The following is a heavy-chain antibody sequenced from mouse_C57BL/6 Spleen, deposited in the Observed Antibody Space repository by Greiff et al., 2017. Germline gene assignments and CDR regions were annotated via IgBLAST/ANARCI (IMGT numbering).Heavy chain of an antibody. CDR2: IYPRSGNT. CDR3: ARHEDGIWYFDV. CDR1: GYTFTSYG. V-gene: IGHV1-81*01. J-gene: IGHJ1*03. Sequence: QVHVKQSGAELARPGASVKLSCKASGYTFTSYGISWVKQRTGQGLEWIGEIYPRSGNTYYNEKFKGKATLTADKSSSTAYMELRSLTSEDSAVYFCARHEDGIWYFDVWGTGTTVTVSS. D-gene: IGHD1-1*01.